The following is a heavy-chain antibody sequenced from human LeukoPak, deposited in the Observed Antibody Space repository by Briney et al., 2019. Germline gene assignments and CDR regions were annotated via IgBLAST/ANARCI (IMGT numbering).Heavy chain of an antibody. J-gene: IGHJ4*02. CDR2: IYYTGST. CDR1: GGSISTYY. D-gene: IGHD3-10*01. V-gene: IGHV4-59*01. CDR3: ARDLLWGYDY. Sequence: SETLSLTCTVSGGSISTYYWSWIRQPPGKGLEWIGYIYYTGSTNYNPSLKSRVTISVVTSKNQFSLKLSSVTAADTAVYYCARDLLWGYDYWGRGTLVTVSS.